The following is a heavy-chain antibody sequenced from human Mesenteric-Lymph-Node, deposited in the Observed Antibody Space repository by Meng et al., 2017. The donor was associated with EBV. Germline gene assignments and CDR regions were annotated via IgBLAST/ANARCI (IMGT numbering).Heavy chain of an antibody. Sequence: QVQLVESGGGLVKPGGSLRLSCAASGFTFSDSYMTWIRQAPGRGLEWVSYISSGSTTKYYADSVKGRFTISRDNAKNSLSLQMNSLRAEDTAVYYCATVRDRTYFFDNWGQGTLVTVSS. J-gene: IGHJ4*02. D-gene: IGHD2-8*01. CDR1: GFTFSDSY. CDR3: ATVRDRTYFFDN. CDR2: ISSGSTTK. V-gene: IGHV3-11*01.